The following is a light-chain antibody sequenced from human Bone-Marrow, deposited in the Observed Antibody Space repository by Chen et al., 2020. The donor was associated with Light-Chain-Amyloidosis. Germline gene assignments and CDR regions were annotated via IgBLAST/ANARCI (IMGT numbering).Light chain of an antibody. CDR1: NIGSTS. J-gene: IGLJ3*02. CDR2: DGS. CDR3: QVWESSSDRPV. Sequence: SYVLTQPSSVSVAPGQTATIACGGNNIGSTSVHWYQQAPGQAPLLVVYDGSDRPSGIPERLSGSNTGNTATLAISRVEAGEEAGDYGQVWESSSDRPVFGGGTKLTVL. V-gene: IGLV3-21*02.